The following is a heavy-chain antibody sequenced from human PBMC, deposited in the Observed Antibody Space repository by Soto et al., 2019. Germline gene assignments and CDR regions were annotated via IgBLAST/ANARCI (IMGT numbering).Heavy chain of an antibody. V-gene: IGHV3-23*01. CDR3: AKDIGDIVTATHDKAHYFQYVADV. Sequence: PGGSLRLSCAVSGFTFSTYAMSWVRQAPGKGLEWVSVIRGRSTTTYYADSVRGRFTVSRDNSKNTVFLQMNNLRAEDSAVYYCAKDIGDIVTATHDKAHYFQYVADVWGQGTTVTVSS. CDR2: IRGRSTTT. CDR1: GFTFSTYA. J-gene: IGHJ6*02. D-gene: IGHD2-15*01.